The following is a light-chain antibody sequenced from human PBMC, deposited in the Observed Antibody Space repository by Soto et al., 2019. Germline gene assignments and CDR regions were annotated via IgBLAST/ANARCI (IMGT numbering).Light chain of an antibody. CDR3: QQYYSTPWT. J-gene: IGKJ1*01. V-gene: IGKV4-1*01. CDR2: WAS. CDR1: QSVLYSSNNKNH. Sequence: DIVMTQSPDSLAVSLGERATINCKSSQSVLYSSNNKNHLAWYQQKSGQPPKLLIYWASTRESGVPDRIRGSGSGTDFTLTISSLQAEDVAVYYCQQYYSTPWTFGQGTKVEI.